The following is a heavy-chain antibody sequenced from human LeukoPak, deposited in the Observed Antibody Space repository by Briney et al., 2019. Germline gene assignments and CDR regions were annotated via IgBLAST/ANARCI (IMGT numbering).Heavy chain of an antibody. CDR3: ARGRLSYYYDSRGWFDP. CDR2: INHSGST. D-gene: IGHD3-22*01. V-gene: IGHV4-34*01. J-gene: IGHJ5*02. Sequence: SETLSLTCAVYGGSFSGYYWSWIRQPPGKGLEWIGEINHSGSTNYNPSLKSRVTISVDTSKSQFSLKLSSVTAADTAVYYCARGRLSYYYDSRGWFDPWGQGTLVTVSS. CDR1: GGSFSGYY.